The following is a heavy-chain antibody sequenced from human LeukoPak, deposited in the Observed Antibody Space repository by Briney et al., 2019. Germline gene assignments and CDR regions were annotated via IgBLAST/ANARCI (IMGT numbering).Heavy chain of an antibody. CDR1: GGSISSGSFY. J-gene: IGHJ4*02. Sequence: SQTLSLTCTVSGGSISSGSFYWSWIRQPAGKGLEWIGRIYTSGSTNYNPSLKSRVTMSVDTSKNQFSLKLSSVTAADTAVYYCARDRVEYDYVWGSYRYTMDYWGQGTLVTVSS. D-gene: IGHD3-16*02. CDR3: ARDRVEYDYVWGSYRYTMDY. CDR2: IYTSGST. V-gene: IGHV4-61*02.